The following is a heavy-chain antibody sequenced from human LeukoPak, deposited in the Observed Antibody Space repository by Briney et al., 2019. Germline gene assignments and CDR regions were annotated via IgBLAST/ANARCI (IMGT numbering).Heavy chain of an antibody. J-gene: IGHJ4*02. CDR1: GFTFSSYT. Sequence: GGSLRLSCAASGFTFSSYTMHWVRQAPGKGLEWVAVISYDGSNKYYADSVKGRFTISRDNSKNTLYLQMNSLRAEDTAVYYCARDGKITMIVVVPQFDYWGQGTLVTASS. CDR2: ISYDGSNK. V-gene: IGHV3-30-3*01. D-gene: IGHD3-22*01. CDR3: ARDGKITMIVVVPQFDY.